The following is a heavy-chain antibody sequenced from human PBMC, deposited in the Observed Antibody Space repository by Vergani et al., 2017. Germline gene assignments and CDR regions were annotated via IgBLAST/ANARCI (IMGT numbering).Heavy chain of an antibody. CDR3: ASGGGQLAPRDYYYGMDV. J-gene: IGHJ6*02. V-gene: IGHV3-64*01. D-gene: IGHD6-6*01. CDR2: ISSNGGST. CDR1: GFTFSSYA. Sequence: EVQLVESGGGLVQPGGSLRLSCAASGFTFSSYAMHWVRQAPGKGLEYVSAISSNGGSTYYANSVKGRFTISRDNSKNTLYLQMGSLRAADMAVYYCASGGGQLAPRDYYYGMDVWGQGTTVTVSS.